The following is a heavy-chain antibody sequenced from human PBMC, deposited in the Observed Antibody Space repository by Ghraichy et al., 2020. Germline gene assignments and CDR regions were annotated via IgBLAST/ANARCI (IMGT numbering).Heavy chain of an antibody. CDR3: AKGSTSAKDYYGMDV. J-gene: IGHJ6*02. CDR2: ISASGTTP. D-gene: IGHD2/OR15-2a*01. CDR1: EFTFTSHA. Sequence: LSLTCVASEFTFTSHAMTWVRQAPGKGLEWVSSISASGTTPYYGPSASGRFTISKDNSKNTVYLQLNSLRAEDTAIYFCAKGSTSAKDYYGMDVWGQGTTVTVS. V-gene: IGHV3-23*01.